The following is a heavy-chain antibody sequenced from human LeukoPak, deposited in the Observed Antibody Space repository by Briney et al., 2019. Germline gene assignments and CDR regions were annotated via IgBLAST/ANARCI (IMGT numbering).Heavy chain of an antibody. CDR3: ARGPYYYGSGSSEG. Sequence: SQTLSLTCTVSGGSISSGSYYWSWIRQPAGKGLEWIGRIYTSGSTNYNPSLKSRVTVSVDTSKNQFSLKLSSVTAADTAVYYCARGPYYYGSGSSEGWGQGTLVTVSS. D-gene: IGHD3-10*01. J-gene: IGHJ4*02. CDR1: GGSISSGSYY. CDR2: IYTSGST. V-gene: IGHV4-61*02.